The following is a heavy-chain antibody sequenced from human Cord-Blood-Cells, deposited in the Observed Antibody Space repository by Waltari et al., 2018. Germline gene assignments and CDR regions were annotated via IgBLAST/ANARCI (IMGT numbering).Heavy chain of an antibody. D-gene: IGHD1-1*01. CDR1: GGSFSGYY. V-gene: IGHV4-34*01. J-gene: IGHJ6*03. CDR2: INHSGST. Sequence: QVQLQQWGAGLLKPSETLSLTCAVYGGSFSGYYWSWIRQPPGKGLEWIGEINHSGSTNYNPSRKSRVTISVDTSKNQFSLKLSSVTAADTAVYYCARTATGTMIGYYYYYYMDVWGKGTTVTVSS. CDR3: ARTATGTMIGYYYYYYMDV.